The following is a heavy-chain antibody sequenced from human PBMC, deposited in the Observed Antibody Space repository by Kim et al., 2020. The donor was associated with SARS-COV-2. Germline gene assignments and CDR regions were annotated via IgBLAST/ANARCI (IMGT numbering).Heavy chain of an antibody. J-gene: IGHJ6*02. D-gene: IGHD6-13*01. Sequence: ASVKVSCKVSGYTLTELSMHWVRQAPGKGLEWMGGFDPEDGETIYAQKFQGRVTMTEDTSTDTVYMELSSLRSEDTAVYYCATGIAASGYYYYYGMDVWVQGNTVPVPS. CDR1: GYTLTELS. CDR2: FDPEDGET. CDR3: ATGIAASGYYYYYGMDV. V-gene: IGHV1-24*01.